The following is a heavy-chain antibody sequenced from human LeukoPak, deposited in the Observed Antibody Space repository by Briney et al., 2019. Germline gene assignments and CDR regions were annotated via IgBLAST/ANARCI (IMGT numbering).Heavy chain of an antibody. CDR1: GFTFSSYW. V-gene: IGHV3-48*01. J-gene: IGHJ3*02. D-gene: IGHD2-21*02. Sequence: GGSLRLSCAASGFTFSSYWMSWVRQAPGKGLEWVSYISSSSSTIYYADSVKDRFTISRDNAKNSLYLQMNSLRAEDTAVYYCARDRDPYCGGDCYSDAFDIWGQGTMVTVSS. CDR2: ISSSSSTI. CDR3: ARDRDPYCGGDCYSDAFDI.